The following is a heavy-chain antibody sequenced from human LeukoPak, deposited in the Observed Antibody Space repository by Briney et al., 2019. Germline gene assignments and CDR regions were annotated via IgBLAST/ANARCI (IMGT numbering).Heavy chain of an antibody. CDR2: ISSSSSYI. V-gene: IGHV3-21*01. Sequence: GGSLRLSCAASGFTFSSYSMNWVRQAPGKGLEWVSSISSSSSYIYYADSVMGRFTISRDNAKNSLYLQMNSLRAEDTAVYYCARNGETYSSSSPYYYGMDVWGQGTTVTVSS. CDR3: ARNGETYSSSSPYYYGMDV. J-gene: IGHJ6*02. CDR1: GFTFSSYS. D-gene: IGHD6-6*01.